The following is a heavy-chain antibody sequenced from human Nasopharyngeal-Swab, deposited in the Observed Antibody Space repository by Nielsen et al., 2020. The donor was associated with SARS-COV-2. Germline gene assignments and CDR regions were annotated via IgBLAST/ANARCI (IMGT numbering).Heavy chain of an antibody. CDR2: ISAYNGNT. Sequence: ASVKVSCKASGYTFNSYGISWVRQAPGQGLEWMGWISAYNGNTNYAQKLQGRVTMTTDKSTSTAYMELSSLRSEDTAVYYCARDNYSNYPLYGMDVWGQGTTVTVSS. D-gene: IGHD4-11*01. CDR3: ARDNYSNYPLYGMDV. J-gene: IGHJ6*02. CDR1: GYTFNSYG. V-gene: IGHV1-18*01.